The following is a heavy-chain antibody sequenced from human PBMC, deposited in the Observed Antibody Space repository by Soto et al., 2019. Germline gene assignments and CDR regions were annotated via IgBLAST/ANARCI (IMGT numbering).Heavy chain of an antibody. CDR3: ARRLGNDRKDYYHAY. CDR2: IIPIFGTA. D-gene: IGHD3-22*01. J-gene: IGHJ4*02. CDR1: GGTFSRHA. V-gene: IGHV1-69*01. Sequence: QVQLVQSGAEVRKPGSSVKVSCKASGGTFSRHAISWVRQAPGQGLEWMGGIIPIFGTANHAQKFQGRVKIIGEESTSKVYKELRNLRSEEKAMYYCARRLGNDRKDYYHAYLGQGTLVIVSS.